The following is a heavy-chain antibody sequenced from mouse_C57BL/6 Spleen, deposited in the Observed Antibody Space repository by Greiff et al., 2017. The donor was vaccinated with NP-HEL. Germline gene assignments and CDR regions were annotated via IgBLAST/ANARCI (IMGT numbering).Heavy chain of an antibody. CDR1: GYTFTDYY. CDR3: ARGGRGAMDY. Sequence: EVQLQQSGPVLVKPGASVKMSCKASGYTFTDYYMNWVKQSHGKSLEWIGVINPYNGGTSYNQKFKGKATLTVDKSSSTAYMELNSLTSEDSAVYYCARGGRGAMDYWGQGTSVTVSS. D-gene: IGHD1-1*02. J-gene: IGHJ4*01. CDR2: INPYNGGT. V-gene: IGHV1-19*01.